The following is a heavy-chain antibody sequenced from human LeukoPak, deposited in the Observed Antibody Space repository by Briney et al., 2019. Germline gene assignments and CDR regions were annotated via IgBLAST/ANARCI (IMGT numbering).Heavy chain of an antibody. CDR1: GFTFSSYA. D-gene: IGHD2-15*01. V-gene: IGHV3-23*01. Sequence: PGGSLRLSCAASGFTFSSYAMSWVRQAPGKGLEWVSAISGSGGSTYYADSVKGRFTISRDNSKNTLYLQMNGLRAEDTAVYYCAKCLYCSGGSCYGVVAFDIWGQGTMVTVSS. CDR2: ISGSGGST. CDR3: AKCLYCSGGSCYGVVAFDI. J-gene: IGHJ3*02.